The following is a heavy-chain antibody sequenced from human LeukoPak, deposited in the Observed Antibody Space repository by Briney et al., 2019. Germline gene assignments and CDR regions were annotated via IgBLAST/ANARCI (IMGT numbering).Heavy chain of an antibody. Sequence: GGSLRRSGAGPGFTVRSEAIKWVGQAPGKGRPWVSAISGSGGSTCYAESVKGRYTISKDDSKNTLYLQISSLRAEDTAVYYCAKASFPTRAVAGTFEYGGQGTLVPV. J-gene: IGHJ4*02. CDR1: GFTVRSEA. CDR3: AKASFPTRAVAGTFEY. V-gene: IGHV3-23*01. CDR2: ISGSGGST. D-gene: IGHD6-19*01.